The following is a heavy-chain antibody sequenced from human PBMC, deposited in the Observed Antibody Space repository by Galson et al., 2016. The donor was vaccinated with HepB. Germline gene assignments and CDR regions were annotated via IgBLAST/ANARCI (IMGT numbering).Heavy chain of an antibody. CDR1: NGSVSRGSYY. J-gene: IGHJ4*02. Sequence: SETLSLTCSVSNGSVSRGSYYWTWIRQPPGKGLEWIGNIYYSGSTNYNPSLKSRVTISADTSKNKFSLQVNSVTAADSAVYYCARTRFYYGDYVYWGQGILVTFSS. V-gene: IGHV4-61*01. CDR2: IYYSGST. CDR3: ARTRFYYGDYVY. D-gene: IGHD4-17*01.